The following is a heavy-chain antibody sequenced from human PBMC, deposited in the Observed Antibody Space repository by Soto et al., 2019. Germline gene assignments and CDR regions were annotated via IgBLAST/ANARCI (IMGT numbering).Heavy chain of an antibody. J-gene: IGHJ4*02. CDR3: ARDQAMLTLGGVIGGIDY. Sequence: AASVKVSCKASGYSFTGYYMHWVRQAPGQGLEWMGWINPNSGGTNYAQKFQGRVTMTRDTSINTAYMELSRLTSDDTAVYYCARDQAMLTLGGVIGGIDYSGQGSLVTVCS. V-gene: IGHV1-2*02. CDR2: INPNSGGT. CDR1: GYSFTGYY. D-gene: IGHD3-16*02.